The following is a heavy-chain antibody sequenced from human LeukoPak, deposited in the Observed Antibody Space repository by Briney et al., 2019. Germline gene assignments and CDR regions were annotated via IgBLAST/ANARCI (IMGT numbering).Heavy chain of an antibody. V-gene: IGHV1-46*01. D-gene: IGHD3-22*01. CDR3: ARGGDYYDSSGYHYAATH. Sequence: ASVKVSCKASGYIFTSYYLHWVRQAPGPGLEWMGVINPSGGSTSYAQKFQGRVTMTMDTSTSTVYMDLSSLRSEDTAVYYCARGGDYYDSSGYHYAATHWGQGTLVTVSS. CDR1: GYIFTSYY. CDR2: INPSGGST. J-gene: IGHJ4*02.